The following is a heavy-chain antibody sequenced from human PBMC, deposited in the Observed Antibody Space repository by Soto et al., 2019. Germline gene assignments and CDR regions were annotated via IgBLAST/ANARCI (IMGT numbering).Heavy chain of an antibody. CDR3: AKGRSYYYYYGVDV. J-gene: IGHJ6*02. V-gene: IGHV3-30*18. Sequence: GGSLRLSCAASGFTFSSYGMHWVRQAPGKGLEWVAVISYDGSNKYYADSVKGRFTISRDNSKSTLYLQMNTLRAEDTALYYCAKGRSYYYYYGVDVWGQGTTVTVSS. CDR1: GFTFSSYG. CDR2: ISYDGSNK.